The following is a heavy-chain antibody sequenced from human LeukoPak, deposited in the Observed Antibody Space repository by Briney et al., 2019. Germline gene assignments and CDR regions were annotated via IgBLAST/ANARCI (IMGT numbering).Heavy chain of an antibody. J-gene: IGHJ4*02. V-gene: IGHV5-51*01. CDR3: ARQYPGGYYDSRGYGDY. D-gene: IGHD3-22*01. CDR2: IYPDDSET. CDR1: GYSFGNYW. Sequence: GESLKISCKGSGYSFGNYWIAWVRQMPGKGLEWMGIIYPDDSETRYSPSFQGQVTISADKSISTAYLQWSSLEASDTAMYYCARQYPGGYYDSRGYGDYWGQGTLVSVSS.